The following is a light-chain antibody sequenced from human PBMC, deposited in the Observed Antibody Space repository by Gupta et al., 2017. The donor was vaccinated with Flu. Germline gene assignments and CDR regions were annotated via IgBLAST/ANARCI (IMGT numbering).Light chain of an antibody. J-gene: IGKJ3*01. CDR1: QGISSY. Sequence: PSFLSASVGDRVTITCRASQGISSYLAWYQQKPGKAPKLLIYTASTLQSGVPSRFSGSGSGTEFTLTISSLQPEDFATYYCQQLSSYPLAFGPGTKVDIK. CDR2: TAS. V-gene: IGKV1-9*01. CDR3: QQLSSYPLA.